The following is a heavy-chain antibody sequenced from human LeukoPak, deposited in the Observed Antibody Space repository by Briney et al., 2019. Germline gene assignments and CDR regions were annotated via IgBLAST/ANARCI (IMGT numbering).Heavy chain of an antibody. J-gene: IGHJ5*02. V-gene: IGHV3-30*02. D-gene: IGHD1-26*01. Sequence: PGGSLRLSCAASGFTFSTYGMHWVRQTPVKGLEWVAFIRYDGGLKHYADPVKGRFTISRDNSKSTLYLEMSSLRVEDTAVYYCANSQGGTHKWFDPWGQGTLVTVSS. CDR1: GFTFSTYG. CDR2: IRYDGGLK. CDR3: ANSQGGTHKWFDP.